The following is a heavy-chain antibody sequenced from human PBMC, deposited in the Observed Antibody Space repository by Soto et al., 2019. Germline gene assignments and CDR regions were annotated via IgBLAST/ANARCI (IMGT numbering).Heavy chain of an antibody. CDR1: GGTSTRYA. CDR2: IDPMFGTA. CDR3: NRGSEYDFWSGYL. V-gene: IGHV1-69*06. J-gene: IGHJ4*02. D-gene: IGHD3-3*01. Sequence: QERLVQSGAEVRKPGSSVKVSCKVTGGTSTRYAINWVRQAPGQGLEWMGGIDPMFGTAKYAQKFQGRGTITANTSSNIAYMELRSLRSEDTAVYYCNRGSEYDFWSGYLWGQGTLVSVSS.